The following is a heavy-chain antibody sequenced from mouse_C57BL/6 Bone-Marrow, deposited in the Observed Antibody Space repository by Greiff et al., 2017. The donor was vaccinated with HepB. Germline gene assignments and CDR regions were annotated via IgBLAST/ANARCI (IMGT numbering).Heavy chain of an antibody. V-gene: IGHV1-81*01. CDR1: GYTFTSYG. D-gene: IGHD2-5*01. CDR2: IYPRSGNT. J-gene: IGHJ2*01. CDR3: ARDSNYDDFDY. Sequence: QVQLKESGAELARPGASVKLSCKASGYTFTSYGISWVKQRTGQGLEWIGEIYPRSGNTYYNEKFKGKATLTADKSSSTAYMELRSLTSEDSAVYFCARDSNYDDFDYWGQGTTLTVSS.